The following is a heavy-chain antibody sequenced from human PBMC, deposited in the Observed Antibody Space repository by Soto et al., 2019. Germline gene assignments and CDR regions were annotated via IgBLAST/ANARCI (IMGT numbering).Heavy chain of an antibody. J-gene: IGHJ5*02. CDR1: GYTFTSYA. V-gene: IGHV1-3*05. CDR2: INAGNGNT. CDR3: ARDRSPIAAAGTRRFWFDP. D-gene: IGHD6-13*01. Sequence: QVQLVQSGAEEKKPGASVKVSCKASGYTFTSYAMHWVRQAPGQRLEWMGWINAGNGNTKYSQKFQGRVTITRDTSASTAYMELSSLRSEDTAVYYCARDRSPIAAAGTRRFWFDPWGQGTLVTVSS.